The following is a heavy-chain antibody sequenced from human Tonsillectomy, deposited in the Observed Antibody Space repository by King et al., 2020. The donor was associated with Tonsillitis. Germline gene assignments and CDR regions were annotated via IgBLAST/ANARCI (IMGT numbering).Heavy chain of an antibody. CDR2: INPDGSER. J-gene: IGHJ3*02. D-gene: IGHD3/OR15-3a*01. CDR1: GFTFSNHY. V-gene: IGHV3-7*01. CDR3: AKENFWTLEI. Sequence: VQLVESGGDLVQPGGSLRLSCAASGFTFSNHYMTWVRQAPGKGLECVAKINPDGSERYYVDSVRGRFTISRDNAKNSLYLQMNSLRAEDTALYYGAKENFWTLEIWGQGTMVTVSS.